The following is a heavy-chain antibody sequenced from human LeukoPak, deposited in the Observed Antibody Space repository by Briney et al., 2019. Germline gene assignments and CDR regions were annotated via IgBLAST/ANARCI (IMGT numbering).Heavy chain of an antibody. Sequence: QPGGSLRLSCAASGFTFSKFWMTWVRQAPGKGLEWLANIKQDGSEKNYVDSVKGRFTISRDNSNNTLYLQMSSLRAEDTAVYYCARGPRTATSGYHYFDYWGQGTLVTVSS. CDR2: IKQDGSEK. V-gene: IGHV3-7*01. J-gene: IGHJ4*02. D-gene: IGHD3-22*01. CDR3: ARGPRTATSGYHYFDY. CDR1: GFTFSKFW.